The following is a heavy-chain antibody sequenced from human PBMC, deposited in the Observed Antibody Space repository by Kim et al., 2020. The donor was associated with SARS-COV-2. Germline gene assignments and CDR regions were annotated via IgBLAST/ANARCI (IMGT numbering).Heavy chain of an antibody. J-gene: IGHJ4*02. Sequence: VKDRFTISRDNAKNTLDLQMNSLIAEDTAVYYCARDGYYYGSGTYYNLFGVWGQGTLVTVSS. V-gene: IGHV3-74*01. D-gene: IGHD3-10*01. CDR3: ARDGYYYGSGTYYNLFGV.